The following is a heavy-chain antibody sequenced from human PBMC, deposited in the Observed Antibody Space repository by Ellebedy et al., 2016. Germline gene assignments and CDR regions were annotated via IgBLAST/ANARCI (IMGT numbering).Heavy chain of an antibody. CDR3: ASLIGGEVQGNYFDH. D-gene: IGHD3-10*01. J-gene: IGHJ4*02. V-gene: IGHV4-30-2*01. Sequence: SETLSLTXAVSGGSITSGGYSWSWIRQPPGKGLEWIGYIYHSGNTNYNPSLRSRVTMSVDRSKNQFSLKLTSVTAADTAFYYCASLIGGEVQGNYFDHWGQGALVTASS. CDR1: GGSITSGGYS. CDR2: IYHSGNT.